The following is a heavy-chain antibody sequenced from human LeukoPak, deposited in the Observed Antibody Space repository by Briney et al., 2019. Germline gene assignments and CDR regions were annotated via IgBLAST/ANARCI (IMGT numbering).Heavy chain of an antibody. CDR1: GFTFSSYW. CDR2: INSDGSNT. D-gene: IGHD5-12*01. J-gene: IGHJ4*02. V-gene: IGHV3-74*01. Sequence: GGSLRLSCAASGFTFSSYWMHWVRQAPGKGLVWVSRINSDGSNTSYADSVKGRFTISRDNAKNTLYLQMNSLRAEDTAVYYCARVGGYSGYVWFRYWGQGTLVTVSS. CDR3: ARVGGYSGYVWFRY.